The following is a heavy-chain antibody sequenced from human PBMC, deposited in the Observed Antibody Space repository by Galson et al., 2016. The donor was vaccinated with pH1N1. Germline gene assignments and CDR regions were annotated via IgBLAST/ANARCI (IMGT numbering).Heavy chain of an antibody. J-gene: IGHJ4*02. Sequence: SLRLSCAASGFNFSTYGMHWVRQAPGKGLEWVGRIRSKADSYATAYAASMKGRFTISRDDSKNTTFLQMNSLNTEDTAVYYCTRSRGYGFDYWGQGTLVTVSS. CDR1: GFNFSTYG. D-gene: IGHD5-12*01. CDR3: TRSRGYGFDY. V-gene: IGHV3-73*01. CDR2: IRSKADSYAT.